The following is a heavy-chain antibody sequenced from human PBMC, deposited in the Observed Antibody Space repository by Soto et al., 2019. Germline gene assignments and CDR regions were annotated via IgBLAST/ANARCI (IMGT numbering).Heavy chain of an antibody. CDR2: INSDGSST. Sequence: GGSLRLSCAASGFTFSSYWMHWVRQAPGKGLVWVSRINSDGSSTSYADSVKGRFTISRDNAKNTLYLQMNSLRAEDTAVYYCATAYYDYIWGSYRSSYYFDYWGQGTLVTVSS. CDR3: ATAYYDYIWGSYRSSYYFDY. CDR1: GFTFSSYW. D-gene: IGHD3-16*02. J-gene: IGHJ4*02. V-gene: IGHV3-74*01.